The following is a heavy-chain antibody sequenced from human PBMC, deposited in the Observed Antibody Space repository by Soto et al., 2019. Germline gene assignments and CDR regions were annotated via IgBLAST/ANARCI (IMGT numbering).Heavy chain of an antibody. V-gene: IGHV3-33*01. CDR2: TWSDGSDE. CDR1: GFIFSNYG. D-gene: IGHD2-15*01. J-gene: IGHJ5*02. CDR3: ARVGCSGGTCYNWFDP. Sequence: QEQLVESGGGVVQPGRSLKLSCAASGFIFSNYGMHWVRQPPGKGLEWVAVTWSDGSDERYADSVAGRFSISRDNSKNTLYLQMNSLRVEDTALYYCARVGCSGGTCYNWFDPWGQGTLVTVSS.